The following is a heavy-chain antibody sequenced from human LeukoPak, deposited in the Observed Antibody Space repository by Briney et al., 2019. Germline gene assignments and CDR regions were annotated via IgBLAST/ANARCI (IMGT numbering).Heavy chain of an antibody. V-gene: IGHV3-48*01. CDR3: ARDFYDILTGYSVYYFDY. J-gene: IGHJ4*02. CDR2: ISSSSSTI. D-gene: IGHD3-9*01. CDR1: GFTFSSYS. Sequence: PGGSLRLSCAASGFTFSSYSMNWVRQAPGKGLEWVSHISSSSSTIYYADSVKGRFTISRDNAKNSLYLQMNSLRAEDTAVYYCARDFYDILTGYSVYYFDYWGQGTLVTVSS.